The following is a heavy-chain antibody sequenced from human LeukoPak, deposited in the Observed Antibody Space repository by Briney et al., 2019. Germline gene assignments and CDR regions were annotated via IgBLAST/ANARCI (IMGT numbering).Heavy chain of an antibody. V-gene: IGHV3-7*04. CDR2: ISPDGSEK. J-gene: IGHJ4*02. CDR3: ARGGSSRFDQ. Sequence: GGSLRLSCAASGFTFTTYWMSWVRQAPGKGLEWVAKISPDGSEKYYVDSVRGRFTISRDNAKNSLDLQMSSLRADDTAVYYCARGGSSRFDQWGQGTLVTVSS. D-gene: IGHD6-13*01. CDR1: GFTFTTYW.